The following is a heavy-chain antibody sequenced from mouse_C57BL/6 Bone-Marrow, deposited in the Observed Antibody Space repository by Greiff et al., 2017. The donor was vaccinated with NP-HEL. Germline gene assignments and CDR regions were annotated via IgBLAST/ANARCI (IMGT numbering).Heavy chain of an antibody. CDR1: GFSLTSYG. J-gene: IGHJ4*01. CDR2: IWSGGST. D-gene: IGHD2-5*01. CDR3: ASATYSNYDAMDY. Sequence: QVQLQQSGPGLVQPSQSLSITCTVSGFSLTSYGVHWVRQSPGKGLEWLGVIWSGGSTDYNAAFISRLSISKDNSKSKVFFKMNSLQADDTARYYCASATYSNYDAMDYWGKGTSVTVSS. V-gene: IGHV2-2*01.